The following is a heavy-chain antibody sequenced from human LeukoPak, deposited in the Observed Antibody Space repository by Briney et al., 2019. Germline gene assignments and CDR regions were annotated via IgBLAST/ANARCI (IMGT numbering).Heavy chain of an antibody. CDR1: GGSMTSYY. Sequence: PSETLSLTCTVSGGSMTSYYWSWIRQPAGKGLEWIGRIYTSGSTNYNPSLKSRGTMSVDTSKNQFSLELRSLTAADTALYYCARDYNDILTGCFDYWGQGTLVTVSP. CDR2: IYTSGST. CDR3: ARDYNDILTGCFDY. D-gene: IGHD3-9*01. V-gene: IGHV4-4*07. J-gene: IGHJ4*02.